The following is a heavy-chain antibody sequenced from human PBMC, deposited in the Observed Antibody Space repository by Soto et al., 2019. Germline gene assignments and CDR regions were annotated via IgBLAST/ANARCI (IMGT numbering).Heavy chain of an antibody. Sequence: EVPVVESGGGLIQPGGSLRLSCVVSGFTVSSANYMSWVRQAPGKGLEWVSVIYSGGTTFYADSVKGRFTISRDNSKNTLYLQMNSLRAEDMAVYYCHGYGYWGQGTLVTVSS. D-gene: IGHD5-12*01. CDR3: HGYGY. V-gene: IGHV3-53*01. J-gene: IGHJ4*02. CDR2: IYSGGTT. CDR1: GFTVSSANY.